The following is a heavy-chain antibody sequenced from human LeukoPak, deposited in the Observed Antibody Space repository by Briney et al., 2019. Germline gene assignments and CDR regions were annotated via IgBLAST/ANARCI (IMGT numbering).Heavy chain of an antibody. D-gene: IGHD5-18*01. CDR3: ASWGVDTAMALDY. J-gene: IGHJ4*02. CDR2: IYYSGST. CDR1: GGSISSGDYY. Sequence: SETLSLTCTVSGGSISSGDYYWSWIRQPPGKGLEWIGYIYYSGSTYYNPSLKSRVTISVDTSKNQFSLKLSSVTAADTAVYYCASWGVDTAMALDYWGQGTLVTVSS. V-gene: IGHV4-30-4*01.